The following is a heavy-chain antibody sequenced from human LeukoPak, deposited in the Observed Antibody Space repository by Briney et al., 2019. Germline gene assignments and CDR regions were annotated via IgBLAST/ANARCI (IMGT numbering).Heavy chain of an antibody. CDR1: GVSSSGYY. V-gene: IGHV4-39*01. D-gene: IGHD2-15*01. J-gene: IGHJ4*02. CDR3: ARHEVIVVVVAAFDY. CDR2: IYYSGST. Sequence: ASETLSLTCAVYGVSSSGYYWGWIRQPPGKGLEWIGSIYYSGSTYYNPSLKSRVTISVDTSKNQFSLKLSSVTAADTAVYYCARHEVIVVVVAAFDYWGQGTLVTVSS.